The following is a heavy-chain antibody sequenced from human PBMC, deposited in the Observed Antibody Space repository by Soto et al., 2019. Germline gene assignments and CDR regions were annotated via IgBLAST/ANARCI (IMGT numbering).Heavy chain of an antibody. D-gene: IGHD3-9*01. V-gene: IGHV3-23*01. J-gene: IGHJ4*02. CDR2: ISRSGNST. CDR1: GFSFSSYA. CDR3: AKNAKILDWLPTSYYYDF. Sequence: SLRLSCAASGFSFSSYAMSWVRQSPGKGLEWVSSISRSGNSTYSADSVRGRFTISRDNSKNTLYLQMYSLRAEDTAVYYCAKNAKILDWLPTSYYYDFWGRGALVTVSS.